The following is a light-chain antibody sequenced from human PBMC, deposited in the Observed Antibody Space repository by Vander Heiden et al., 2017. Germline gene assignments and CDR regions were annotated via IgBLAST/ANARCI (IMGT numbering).Light chain of an antibody. V-gene: IGKV4-1*01. CDR2: WAS. J-gene: IGKJ1*01. CDR1: QSVLYSSNNKNY. Sequence: NVMTQSPDSLAVSLGERATINCKSSQSVLYSSNNKNYLAWYQQKPGQPPKLLIYWASTRESGVPDRFSGSGSGTDFTLTISSLQAEDVAVYYCQQYYSTPLTFGQGTKVEIK. CDR3: QQYYSTPLT.